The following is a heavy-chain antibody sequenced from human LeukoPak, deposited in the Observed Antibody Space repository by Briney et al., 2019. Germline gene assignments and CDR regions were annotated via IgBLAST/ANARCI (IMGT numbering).Heavy chain of an antibody. D-gene: IGHD5-12*01. CDR2: INPNSGGT. CDR3: ARIPVVDIVAKIDS. V-gene: IGHV1-2*06. CDR1: GYTFTGYY. J-gene: IGHJ4*02. Sequence: ASVKVSCKASGYTFTGYYMHWVRQAPGQGLEWMGRINPNSGGTNYAQKFQGRVTMTRDTSISTAYMELSRLRSDDTAVYYCARIPVVDIVAKIDSWGQGTLVTVSS.